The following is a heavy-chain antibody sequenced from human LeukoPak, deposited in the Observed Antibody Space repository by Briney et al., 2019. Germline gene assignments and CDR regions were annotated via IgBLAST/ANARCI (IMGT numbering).Heavy chain of an antibody. CDR3: ASVRSCGGDCYYFDF. Sequence: SVNDSCMASVYIYPNYVMHGVGPAPGQGRAWVGTINPRDGSTGYAQKFKGRVIITRDTSTSTLYIYLSGLTYGERAVYYCASVRSCGGDCYYFDFWGQGTLVTVSS. D-gene: IGHD2-21*01. CDR2: INPRDGST. J-gene: IGHJ4*02. V-gene: IGHV1-46*01. CDR1: VYIYPNYV.